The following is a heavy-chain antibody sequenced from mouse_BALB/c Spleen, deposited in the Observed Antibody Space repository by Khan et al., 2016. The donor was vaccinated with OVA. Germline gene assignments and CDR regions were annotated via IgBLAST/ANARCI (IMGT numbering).Heavy chain of an antibody. J-gene: IGHJ2*01. Sequence: QVQLQQPGAELVKAGASVKMSCKASGYTFTSYWMHWVKQRLGQGLEWFAETNPTNGRTYYNEKFKSKATLTVDKSSSTAYMLLSGPTFEDSAVYDCARIKKIVATCCDYWGQGTTLTVSS. D-gene: IGHD1-1*01. CDR1: GYTFTSYW. V-gene: IGHV1S81*02. CDR2: TNPTNGRT. CDR3: ARIKKIVATCCDY.